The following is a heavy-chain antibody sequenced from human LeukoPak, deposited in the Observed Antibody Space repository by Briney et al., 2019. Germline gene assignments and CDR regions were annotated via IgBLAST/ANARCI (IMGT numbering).Heavy chain of an antibody. V-gene: IGHV4-59*01. CDR1: GDSISDYY. D-gene: IGHD3-10*01. CDR2: IHYSGST. CDR3: ARATRAVDHYYYMDV. J-gene: IGHJ6*02. Sequence: SETLSLTCTVSGDSISDYYWSWIRQPPGKGLEWIGYIHYSGSTNYSPSLKGRVTISVDTSKNRFSLKLSSVTAADTAVYYCARATRAVDHYYYMDVWGQGTTVTVSS.